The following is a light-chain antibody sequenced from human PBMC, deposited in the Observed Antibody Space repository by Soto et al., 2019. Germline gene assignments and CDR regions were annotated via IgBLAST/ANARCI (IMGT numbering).Light chain of an antibody. CDR3: QQYSSSRT. CDR1: QSVSSSY. CDR2: GAS. V-gene: IGKV3-20*01. J-gene: IGKJ1*01. Sequence: EIVLTQSPGTLSLSPGERATLSCRASQSVSSSYLAWYQQKPGQAPRLLIYGASSRATGIPDRFSGSGSGTDFTLTISRLAPEYFAVYYCQQYSSSRTFGQGTKVEIK.